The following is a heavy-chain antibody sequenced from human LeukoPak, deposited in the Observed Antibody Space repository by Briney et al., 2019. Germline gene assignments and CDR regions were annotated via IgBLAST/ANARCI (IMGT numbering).Heavy chain of an antibody. CDR1: GGSVSSSNYY. J-gene: IGHJ5*02. CDR2: ISYSGTN. Sequence: PSETLSLTCTVSGGSVSSSNYYWGGIRQPPGKGLEWIGSISYSGTNYNNPSLKSRVSISIDTSKNQFSVKLTSVTAADTAMYYCASLGTLRSWGQGTLATVSS. V-gene: IGHV4-39*01. CDR3: ASLGTLRS. D-gene: IGHD7-27*01.